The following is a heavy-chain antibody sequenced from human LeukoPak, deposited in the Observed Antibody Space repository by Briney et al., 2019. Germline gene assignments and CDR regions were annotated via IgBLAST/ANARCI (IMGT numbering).Heavy chain of an antibody. V-gene: IGHV3-66*01. D-gene: IGHD6-13*01. CDR3: AYSSSWRKFDY. CDR2: IYSGGST. CDR1: GFTVSSNY. J-gene: IGHJ4*02. Sequence: GGSLRLSCAASGFTVSSNYMSWVRQAPGKGLEWVSVIYSGGSTCYADSVKGRFTISRDNSKNTLYLQMNSLRAEDTAVYYCAYSSSWRKFDYWGQGTLVTVSS.